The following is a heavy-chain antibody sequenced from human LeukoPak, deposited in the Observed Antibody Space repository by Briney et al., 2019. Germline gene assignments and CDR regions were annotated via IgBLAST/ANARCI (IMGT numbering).Heavy chain of an antibody. CDR2: IYTSGST. V-gene: IGHV4-61*02. Sequence: SQTLSLTCTVSGGSISSGSYYWSWIRQPAGKGLEWIGRIYTSGSTNYNPSLKSRVTISVDTSKNQFSLKLSSVTAADTAVYYCARCYYGSGSYRWFDPWGQGTLVTVSS. J-gene: IGHJ5*02. CDR1: GGSISSGSYY. CDR3: ARCYYGSGSYRWFDP. D-gene: IGHD3-10*01.